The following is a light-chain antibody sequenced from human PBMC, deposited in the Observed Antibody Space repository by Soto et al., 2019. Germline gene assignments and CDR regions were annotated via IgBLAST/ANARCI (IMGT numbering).Light chain of an antibody. J-gene: IGKJ1*01. CDR1: QSVSSN. CDR3: QQYYSYPWT. V-gene: IGKV1-8*01. CDR2: AAS. Sequence: MTQSPATLSVSPGERATLSCRASQSVSSNFAWYQQKPGKAPKLLIYAASTLQSGVPSRFSGSGSGTDFTLTISCLQSEDFATYYCQQYYSYPWTFGQGTKVDIK.